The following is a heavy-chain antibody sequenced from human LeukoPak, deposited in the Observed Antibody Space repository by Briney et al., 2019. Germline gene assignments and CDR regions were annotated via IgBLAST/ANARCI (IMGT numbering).Heavy chain of an antibody. CDR1: AGSISNYY. CDR3: ARDWKGRGYDLDY. V-gene: IGHV4-59*12. D-gene: IGHD5-12*01. Sequence: PSETLSLTCTVSAGSISNYYWSWIRQPPGKGLEWIGYISYSGSTNYNPSLKSRVTISVDTSKNQFSLKLSSVTAADTAVHYCARDWKGRGYDLDYWGQGTLVTVSS. CDR2: ISYSGST. J-gene: IGHJ4*02.